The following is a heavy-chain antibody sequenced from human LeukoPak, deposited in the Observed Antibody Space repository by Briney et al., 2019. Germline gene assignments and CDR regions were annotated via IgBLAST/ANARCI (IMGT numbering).Heavy chain of an antibody. CDR2: ISSSGSTI. Sequence: GGSLRLSCAASGFTFSSYEMNWVRQAPGKGLEWVSYISSSGSTIYYADSVKGRFTISRDNAKNSLYLQMNSLRAEDTAVYYCARDKNYGDSWDYWGREPWSPSPQ. CDR1: GFTFSSYE. J-gene: IGHJ4*02. CDR3: ARDKNYGDSWDY. V-gene: IGHV3-48*03. D-gene: IGHD4-17*01.